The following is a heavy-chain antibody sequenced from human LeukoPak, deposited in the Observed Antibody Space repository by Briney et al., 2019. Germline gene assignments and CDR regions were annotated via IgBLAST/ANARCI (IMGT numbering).Heavy chain of an antibody. CDR2: INHSGST. D-gene: IGHD6-6*01. CDR3: ARGYSSSSYNWFDP. V-gene: IGHV4-34*01. CDR1: GGSFSGYY. J-gene: IGHJ5*02. Sequence: SETLSLTCAVYGGSFSGYYWSWIRQPPGKGLEWIGEINHSGSTNYNPSLKSRVTISVDTSKNQFSLKLSSVTAADTAVYYCARGYSSSSYNWFDPWGQGTLVTVPS.